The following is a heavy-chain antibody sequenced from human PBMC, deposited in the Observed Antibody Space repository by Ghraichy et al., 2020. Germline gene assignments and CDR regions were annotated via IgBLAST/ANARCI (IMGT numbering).Heavy chain of an antibody. CDR2: IYYSGST. J-gene: IGHJ5*02. V-gene: IGHV4-31*03. D-gene: IGHD5-18*01. CDR3: AAYTYGHSWFDP. Sequence: SETLSLTCTVSGGSISSGGYYWGWIRQHPGKGLEWIRYIYYSGSTYYNPSLKSRVTISVDTSKNQFSLKLSSVTAADTAVYYCAAYTYGHSWFDPWGQGTLVTVSS. CDR1: GGSISSGGYY.